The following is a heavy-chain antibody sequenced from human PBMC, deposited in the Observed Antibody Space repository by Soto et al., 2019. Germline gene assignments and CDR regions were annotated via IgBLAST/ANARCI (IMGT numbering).Heavy chain of an antibody. CDR2: IYYSGST. D-gene: IGHD2-15*01. V-gene: IGHV4-31*03. CDR3: ARGTVGYCSGGSCYGMTSALDY. CDR1: GGSIRSGGYY. Sequence: SETLSLTCTVSGGSIRSGGYYWSWIRQHPGKGLEWIGYIYYSGSTYYNPSLKSRVTISVDTSKNQFSLKLSSVTAADTAVYYCARGTVGYCSGGSCYGMTSALDYWGQGTLVTVSS. J-gene: IGHJ4*02.